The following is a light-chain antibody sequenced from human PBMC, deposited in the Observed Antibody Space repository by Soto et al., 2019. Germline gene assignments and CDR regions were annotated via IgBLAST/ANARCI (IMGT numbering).Light chain of an antibody. CDR1: QSISSY. V-gene: IGKV1-39*01. CDR3: QQSYSIPYA. J-gene: IGKJ2*01. CDR2: AAS. Sequence: DIQMTQSPSSLSASVGDRVTITCRASQSISSYLNWYQQKPGEAPKLLIYAASSLQSGVPSRFSGSGSGTDFTLTISSLQPEDFATFYCQQSYSIPYAFGEGT.